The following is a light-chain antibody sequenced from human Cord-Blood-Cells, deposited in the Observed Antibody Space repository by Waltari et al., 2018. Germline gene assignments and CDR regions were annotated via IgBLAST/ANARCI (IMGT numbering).Light chain of an antibody. CDR1: QDISNY. J-gene: IGKJ2*01. Sequence: DIQMTQSPSSLSASVGARVTITCQASQDISNYLNWYQQKTGKATKLLIYDASNLETGVPSRFSGSGSGTDFTFTISSLQPEDIATYYCQQYDNLPPLMYTFGQGTKLEIK. CDR3: QQYDNLPPLMYT. V-gene: IGKV1-33*01. CDR2: DAS.